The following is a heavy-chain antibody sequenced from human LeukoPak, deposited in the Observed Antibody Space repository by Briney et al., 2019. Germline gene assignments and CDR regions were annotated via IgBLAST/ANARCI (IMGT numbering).Heavy chain of an antibody. J-gene: IGHJ6*03. D-gene: IGHD3-10*01. Sequence: GASVKVSCKASGYTFISYYMHWVRQAPGQGLEWMGIINPSGGSTTCAQKLQGRVTMTRDTSTSTVYMELSSLRSEDTAVYYCARDWLHYSGSNYYYMDVWGKGTTVTVSS. V-gene: IGHV1-46*03. CDR1: GYTFISYY. CDR2: INPSGGST. CDR3: ARDWLHYSGSNYYYMDV.